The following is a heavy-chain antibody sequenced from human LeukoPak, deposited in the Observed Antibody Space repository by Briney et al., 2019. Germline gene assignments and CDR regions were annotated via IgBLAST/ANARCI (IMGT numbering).Heavy chain of an antibody. Sequence: GGSLRLSCAAPGFTASSNYMSWVRQAPGKGLEWVSVIYSGGSTYYADSVKGRFTISRDNSKNTLYLQMNSLRAEDTAVYYCARGGDFWSGYYFDYWGQGTLVTVSS. J-gene: IGHJ4*02. V-gene: IGHV3-53*01. CDR2: IYSGGST. CDR3: ARGGDFWSGYYFDY. CDR1: GFTASSNY. D-gene: IGHD3-3*01.